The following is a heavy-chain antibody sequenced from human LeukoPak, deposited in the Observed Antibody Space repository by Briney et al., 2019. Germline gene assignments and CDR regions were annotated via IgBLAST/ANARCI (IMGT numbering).Heavy chain of an antibody. J-gene: IGHJ4*02. V-gene: IGHV3-21*01. CDR3: ARDPFYYDAAGSDDY. D-gene: IGHD3-22*01. Sequence: GGSLRLSCAASEFTFNSYSFNLIRQPPGEGLEWVSSISSGSTYIYYSDSVKGRFTVSRDNAKNSLYLQMNNLRAEDTAVYYCARDPFYYDAAGSDDYWGQGTLVTVSS. CDR2: ISSGSTYI. CDR1: EFTFNSYS.